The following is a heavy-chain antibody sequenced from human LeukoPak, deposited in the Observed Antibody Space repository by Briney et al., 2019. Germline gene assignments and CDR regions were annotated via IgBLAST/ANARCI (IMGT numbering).Heavy chain of an antibody. Sequence: SETLSLTCSVSGGSIITYYWSWIRQPPGKGLEWIGYIYYSGSTYYNPSLKSRVTISVDTSKNQFSLKLSSVTAADTAVYYCARVRDPPLVLWGFAPWGQGTWVTVSS. CDR1: GGSIITYY. J-gene: IGHJ5*02. CDR2: IYYSGST. CDR3: ARVRDPPLVLWGFAP. D-gene: IGHD2/OR15-2a*01. V-gene: IGHV4-59*12.